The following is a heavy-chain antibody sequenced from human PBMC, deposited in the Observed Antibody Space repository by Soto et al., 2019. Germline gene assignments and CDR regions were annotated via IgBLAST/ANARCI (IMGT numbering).Heavy chain of an antibody. D-gene: IGHD2-21*01. J-gene: IGHJ5*02. CDR2: IYYSGST. Sequence: QLQLQESGPGLVKPSETLSLTCTVSGGSISSTSYYWGWIRQSPGKGLEWIGSIYYSGSTYYNPSLQSRVTRSIDTAKNQFPPKLRSVTAADTAVYYCARQGIENWFDPWGQGTLVTVSS. CDR3: ARQGIENWFDP. CDR1: GGSISSTSYY. V-gene: IGHV4-39*01.